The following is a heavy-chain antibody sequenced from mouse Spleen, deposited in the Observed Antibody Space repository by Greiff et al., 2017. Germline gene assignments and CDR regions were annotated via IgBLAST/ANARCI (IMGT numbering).Heavy chain of an antibody. Sequence: EVQLVESGAELVRPGASVKLSCTASGFNIKDDYMHWVKQRPEQGLEWIGWIDPENGDTEYASKFQGKATITADTSSNTAYLQLSSLTSEDTAVYYCTTWGNGLWFAYWGQGTLVTVSA. J-gene: IGHJ3*01. CDR3: TTWGNGLWFAY. D-gene: IGHD1-1*02. CDR1: GFNIKDDY. V-gene: IGHV14-4*01. CDR2: IDPENGDT.